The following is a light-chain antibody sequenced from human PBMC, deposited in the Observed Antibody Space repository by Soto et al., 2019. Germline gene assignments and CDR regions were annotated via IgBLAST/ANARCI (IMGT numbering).Light chain of an antibody. V-gene: IGKV3-20*01. CDR1: QSVTQNF. CDR2: GAS. Sequence: DIVLTHSPGTLSLSPGERATLSCRASQSVTQNFLAWYQQRPGQSPRLLIYGASNRAAGIPDRFSGSGSGTDFSLTISRLEPEDFAVYYCQQFVSSPLTFGGGTKVDIK. J-gene: IGKJ4*01. CDR3: QQFVSSPLT.